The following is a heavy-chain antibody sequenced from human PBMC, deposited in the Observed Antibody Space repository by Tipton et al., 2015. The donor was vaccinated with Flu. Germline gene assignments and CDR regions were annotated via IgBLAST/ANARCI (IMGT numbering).Heavy chain of an antibody. V-gene: IGHV4-59*01. J-gene: IGHJ5*02. D-gene: IGHD2-15*01. CDR3: ARSGSSYYFDP. CDR1: GGSISSYY. CDR2: IYYSGST. Sequence: TLSLTCTVSGGSISSYYWSWIRQPPGKGLEWIGYIYYSGSTNYNPSLKSRVTISVDTSKNQFSLKLSSVTAADTAVYYCARSGSSYYFDPWGQGTLVTVSS.